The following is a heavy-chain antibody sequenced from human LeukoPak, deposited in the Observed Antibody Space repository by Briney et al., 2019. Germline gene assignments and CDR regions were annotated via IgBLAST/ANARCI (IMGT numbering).Heavy chain of an antibody. D-gene: IGHD1-26*01. J-gene: IGHJ4*02. Sequence: PGGSLRLSCAASGFTFNTYWMSWVRQSPGKGLQWVANIKPDGSDKYYVDSVRGRFTVSRDNAKNSLYLHLSSLGADDTAVYYCERGTGVYYIYWGQGTLVTVSS. V-gene: IGHV3-7*01. CDR3: ERGTGVYYIY. CDR2: IKPDGSDK. CDR1: GFTFNTYW.